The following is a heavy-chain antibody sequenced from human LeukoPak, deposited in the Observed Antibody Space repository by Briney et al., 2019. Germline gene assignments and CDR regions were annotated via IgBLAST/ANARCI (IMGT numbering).Heavy chain of an antibody. D-gene: IGHD6-19*01. CDR3: VERGSNGWYSFDY. CDR2: ISSGGSYI. Sequence: GGSLRLSCAASGFIFSTYSMNWVRQAPGKGLEWVSYISSGGSYISYADSVKGRFTISRDNAKNSLYHQMNSLRAEDTAVYYCVERGSNGWYSFDYWGQGTLVTVSS. J-gene: IGHJ4*02. V-gene: IGHV3-21*01. CDR1: GFIFSTYS.